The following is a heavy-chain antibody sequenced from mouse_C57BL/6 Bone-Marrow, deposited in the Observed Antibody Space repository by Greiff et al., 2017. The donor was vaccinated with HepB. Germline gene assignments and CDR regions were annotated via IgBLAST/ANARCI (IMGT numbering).Heavy chain of an antibody. CDR2: IDPEDGDT. V-gene: IGHV14-1*01. D-gene: IGHD1-1*01. Sequence: VQLQQSGAELVRPGASVKLSCTASGFNIKDYYMHWVKQRPEQGLEWIGRIDPEDGDTEYAPKFQGKATMTADTSSNTAYLQLSSLTSEDTAVYYWTPPTVVASYWYFDVWGTGTTVTVSS. CDR1: GFNIKDYY. J-gene: IGHJ1*03. CDR3: TPPTVVASYWYFDV.